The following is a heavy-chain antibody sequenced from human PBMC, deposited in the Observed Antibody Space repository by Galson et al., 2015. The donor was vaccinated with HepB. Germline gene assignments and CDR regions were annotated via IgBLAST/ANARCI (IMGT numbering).Heavy chain of an antibody. CDR1: GFTFSSYG. D-gene: IGHD6-13*01. Sequence: SLRLSCAASGFTFSSYGMHWVRQAPGKGLEWVAVISYDGSNKYYADSVKGRFTISRDNSKNTLYLQMNSLRAEDTAVYYCAKEGLGAAAGPAEYFQHWGQGTLVTVSS. J-gene: IGHJ1*01. V-gene: IGHV3-30*18. CDR2: ISYDGSNK. CDR3: AKEGLGAAAGPAEYFQH.